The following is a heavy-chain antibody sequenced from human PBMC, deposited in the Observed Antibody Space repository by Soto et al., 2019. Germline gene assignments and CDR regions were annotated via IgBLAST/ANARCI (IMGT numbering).Heavy chain of an antibody. CDR1: GFTFSSYG. Sequence: QVQLVESGGGVVQPGRSLRLSCAASGFTFSSYGMHWVRQAPGKGLEWVAVIWYDGSNKYYADSVKGRFTISRDNSKNTLYLEMNSLRAEDTAVYYCARDLNGPISGPAAQDYYYYGMDVWGQGTTVTVSS. V-gene: IGHV3-33*01. D-gene: IGHD2-2*01. J-gene: IGHJ6*02. CDR3: ARDLNGPISGPAAQDYYYYGMDV. CDR2: IWYDGSNK.